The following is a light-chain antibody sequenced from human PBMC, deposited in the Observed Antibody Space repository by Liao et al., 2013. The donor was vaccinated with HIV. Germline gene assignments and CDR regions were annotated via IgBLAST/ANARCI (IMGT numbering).Light chain of an antibody. CDR3: QAWDRGTAV. J-gene: IGLJ3*02. CDR1: TLGDKY. Sequence: SYALTQPPSLSVSPGQTASITCSGDTLGDKYACWYQQKPGQSPVLLIYQDSKRPSGIPERFSGSNSRNTATLTIGGTQAMDEADYYCQAWDRGTAVFGGGTKLTVL. CDR2: QDS. V-gene: IGLV3-1*01.